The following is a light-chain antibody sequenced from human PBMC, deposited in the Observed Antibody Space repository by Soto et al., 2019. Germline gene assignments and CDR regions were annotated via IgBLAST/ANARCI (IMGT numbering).Light chain of an antibody. CDR2: DTS. V-gene: IGKV3-15*01. J-gene: IGKJ1*01. Sequence: EIVLTQSPGTLALSPGERATLSSSASQTLSNSFIAWYQQKPGQAPRLLIYDTSSRATGIPARFSGSGSGTEFTLTISSLQSEDFAVYCCQQYNNWPATFGQGTKVDIK. CDR1: QTLSNS. CDR3: QQYNNWPAT.